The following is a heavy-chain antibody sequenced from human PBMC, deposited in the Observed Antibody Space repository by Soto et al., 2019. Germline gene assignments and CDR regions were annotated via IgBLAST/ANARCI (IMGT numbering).Heavy chain of an antibody. D-gene: IGHD3-3*01. Sequence: EVQVVESGGGLVQPGGSLRLSCAASGFTFSSNSMNWVRQAPGKGLEWISYISSSSSTIYADSVKGRFTISRDNAKNSLYLQMNSLRDEDTAVYYRARVIWSGHRTIDLWGQGTLVTVSS. CDR1: GFTFSSNS. V-gene: IGHV3-48*02. CDR2: ISSSSSTI. CDR3: ARVIWSGHRTIDL. J-gene: IGHJ5*02.